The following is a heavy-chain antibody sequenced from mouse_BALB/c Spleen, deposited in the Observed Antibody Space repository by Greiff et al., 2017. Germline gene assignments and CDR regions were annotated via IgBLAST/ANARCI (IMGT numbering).Heavy chain of an antibody. CDR1: GYTFSSYW. CDR2: IYPGDGDT. CDR3: ARSLLLYAMDY. Sequence: QVQLQQSGAELMKPGASVKISCKATGYTFSSYWIEWVKQRPGQGLEWIGQIYPGDGDTNYNGKFKGKATLTADKSSSTAYMQLSSLTSEDSAVYFCARSLLLYAMDYWGQGTSVTVSS. V-gene: IGHV1-80*01. J-gene: IGHJ4*01. D-gene: IGHD1-2*01.